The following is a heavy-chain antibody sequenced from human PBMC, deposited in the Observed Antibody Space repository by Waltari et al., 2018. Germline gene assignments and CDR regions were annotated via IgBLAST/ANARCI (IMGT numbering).Heavy chain of an antibody. V-gene: IGHV3-30*01. CDR1: GFTFSSYA. D-gene: IGHD1-1*01. Sequence: QVQLVESGGGVVQPGRSLRLSCAPSGFTFSSYAMHWVRQAPGKGLEWVAVISYDGSNKYYADSVKGRFTISRDNSKNTLYLQMNSLRAEDTAVYYCASDDGGLERPFDYWGQGTLVTVSS. CDR2: ISYDGSNK. J-gene: IGHJ4*02. CDR3: ASDDGGLERPFDY.